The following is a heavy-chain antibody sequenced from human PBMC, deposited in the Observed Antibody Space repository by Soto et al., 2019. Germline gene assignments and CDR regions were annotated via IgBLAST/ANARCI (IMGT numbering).Heavy chain of an antibody. V-gene: IGHV1-8*01. CDR3: ARRAQTNGWNGFGADKYYFDF. J-gene: IGHJ4*02. CDR2: MNPNTGNS. D-gene: IGHD1-1*01. CDR1: GYTFTSYD. Sequence: QVQLVQSGAEVRKPGASVKVSCEASGYTFTSYDIYWVRQATGQGLEWMGWMNPNTGNSGYAQKFQGRVLMTSDTSISTAHMELSSLRSDDTAVYYCARRAQTNGWNGFGADKYYFDFWGQGTLVTVSS.